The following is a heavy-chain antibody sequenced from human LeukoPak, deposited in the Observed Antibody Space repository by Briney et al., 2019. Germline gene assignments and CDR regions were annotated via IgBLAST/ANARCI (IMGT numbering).Heavy chain of an antibody. CDR3: ARSTIFGVVIYAFDI. CDR1: AGSISSYY. D-gene: IGHD3-3*01. V-gene: IGHV4-59*01. Sequence: PSETLSLTCTVSAGSISSYYCSWIRQPPGKGLEWIGYIYYSGSTNYNPSLKSRVTISVDTSKNQFSLKLSSVTAADTAVYYCARSTIFGVVIYAFDIWGQGTMVTVSS. CDR2: IYYSGST. J-gene: IGHJ3*02.